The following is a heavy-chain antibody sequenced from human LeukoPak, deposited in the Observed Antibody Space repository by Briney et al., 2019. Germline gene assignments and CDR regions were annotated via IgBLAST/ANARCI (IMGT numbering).Heavy chain of an antibody. V-gene: IGHV4-4*07. CDR2: IYTSGST. CDR1: GGSISSYY. J-gene: IGHJ6*03. D-gene: IGHD6-6*01. Sequence: NPSETLSLTCTVSGGSISSYYWSWIRQPAGKGLEWIGRIYTSGSTNYDPSLKSRVTMSVDTSKNQFSLKLSSVTAADTAVYYCARDSSSWGYYYMDVWGKGTTVTVSS. CDR3: ARDSSSWGYYYMDV.